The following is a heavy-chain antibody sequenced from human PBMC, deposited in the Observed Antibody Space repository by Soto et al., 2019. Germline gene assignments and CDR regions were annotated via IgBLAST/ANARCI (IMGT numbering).Heavy chain of an antibody. CDR2: IYYSGST. Sequence: PSETLSLTCTVSGGSISFYYWIWIRQPPGKGLEWIGYIYYSGSTNYNPSLRGRVTMSVDTSKNQFSLNLNSVTAADTAVYYCAGAGAGRINWFDPWGQGTLVTVSS. J-gene: IGHJ5*02. D-gene: IGHD2-15*01. CDR1: GGSISFYY. V-gene: IGHV4-59*01. CDR3: AGAGAGRINWFDP.